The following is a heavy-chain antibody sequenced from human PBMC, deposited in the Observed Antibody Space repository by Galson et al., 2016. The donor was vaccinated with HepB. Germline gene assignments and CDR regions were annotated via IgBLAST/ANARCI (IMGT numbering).Heavy chain of an antibody. J-gene: IGHJ5*02. CDR1: GVSIGNDGSY. Sequence: TLSLTCNVSGVSIGNDGSYWTWIRQHPGKGLEWIGYIFSSGSTYLSPSLKSRVSMSLDTSKNQFSLNLISVTAADTAVYYCTRNIAGYCIGMTCYDLFDPWGQGTLVTVSS. CDR2: IFSSGST. V-gene: IGHV4-31*03. D-gene: IGHD2-2*01. CDR3: TRNIAGYCIGMTCYDLFDP.